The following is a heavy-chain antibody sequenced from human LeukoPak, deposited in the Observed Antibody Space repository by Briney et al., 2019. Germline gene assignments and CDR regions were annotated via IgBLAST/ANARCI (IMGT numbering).Heavy chain of an antibody. V-gene: IGHV3-23*01. Sequence: PGGSLRLSCAASGFTFSSYAMSWVRQAPGKGLEWVSAISGSGGSTYYADSVKGRFTISRDNSKNTLYLQKNSLRAEDTAVYYCAKDQQWLPEGDYWGQGTLVTVSS. CDR2: ISGSGGST. CDR1: GFTFSSYA. D-gene: IGHD6-19*01. CDR3: AKDQQWLPEGDY. J-gene: IGHJ4*02.